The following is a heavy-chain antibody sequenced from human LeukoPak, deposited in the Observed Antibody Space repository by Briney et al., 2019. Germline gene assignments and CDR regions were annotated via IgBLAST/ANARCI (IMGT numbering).Heavy chain of an antibody. CDR2: IKQDGSEK. CDR3: AREQWTYYFDY. J-gene: IGHJ4*02. V-gene: IGHV3-7*01. D-gene: IGHD6-19*01. CDR1: VYTFSSYW. Sequence: GGSLRLSCGASVYTFSSYWMSWVRQAPGKGVEWVANIKQDGSEKYYVDSVTGRFTISRDNAKNALYLQMNSLRAEDTAVYYCAREQWTYYFDYWGQGTLVTVSS.